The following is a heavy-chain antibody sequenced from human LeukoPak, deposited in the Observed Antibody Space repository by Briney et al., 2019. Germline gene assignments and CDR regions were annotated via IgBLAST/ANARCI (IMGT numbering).Heavy chain of an antibody. V-gene: IGHV1-2*02. J-gene: IGHJ6*02. CDR3: ARSSIAAAGALPYYYYYGMDV. D-gene: IGHD6-13*01. Sequence: ASVKVSCKASGYTFTGYYMHWVRQAPGQGLEWMGWINPNSGGTNYAQKFQGRVTMTRDTSISTAYMELSRLRSDDTAVYYCARSSIAAAGALPYYYYYGMDVWGQGTTVTVSS. CDR1: GYTFTGYY. CDR2: INPNSGGT.